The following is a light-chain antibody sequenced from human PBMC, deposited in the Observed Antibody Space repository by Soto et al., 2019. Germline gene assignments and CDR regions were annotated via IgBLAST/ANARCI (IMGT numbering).Light chain of an antibody. CDR2: EVT. CDR3: TSFAPGRIYV. CDR1: SSDVGGYNY. V-gene: IGLV2-14*01. Sequence: QSVLTQPASVSGSPGQSITISCTGTSSDVGGYNYVSWYQQFPGKAPKVMISEVTNRPSGVSNRFSGSKSGNTASLTISGLQAEDEGDYYCTSFAPGRIYVFGSGTKVTVL. J-gene: IGLJ1*01.